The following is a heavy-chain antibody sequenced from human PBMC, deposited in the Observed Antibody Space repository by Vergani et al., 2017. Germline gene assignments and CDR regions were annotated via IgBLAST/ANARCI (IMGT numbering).Heavy chain of an antibody. CDR1: GGTFSSYA. Sequence: QVQLVQSGAAVKKPGSSVKVSCKASGGTFSSYAISWVRQAPGKGLEWMGGIIPIFGTANYAQEFQGRVTMTADESTSTAYMELSSLRSEDAAVYYCAGSLGYCGRASCYRGDDYWGQGTLVTVSS. D-gene: IGHD2-2*01. V-gene: IGHV1-69*01. CDR2: IIPIFGTA. CDR3: AGSLGYCGRASCYRGDDY. J-gene: IGHJ4*02.